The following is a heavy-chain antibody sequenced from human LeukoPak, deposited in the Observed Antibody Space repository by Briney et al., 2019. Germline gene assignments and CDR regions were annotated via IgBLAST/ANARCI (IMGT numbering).Heavy chain of an antibody. D-gene: IGHD1-14*01. V-gene: IGHV1-8*01. J-gene: IGHJ5*02. CDR1: GYTFTSYD. Sequence: ASVKVSCKASGYTFTSYDINWVRQATGQGLEWMGWMNPNSGNTGYAQKFQGRVTMTRNTSISTAYMELSSLGSEDTAVYYCARQETYRTEDWFDPWGQGTLVTVSS. CDR3: ARQETYRTEDWFDP. CDR2: MNPNSGNT.